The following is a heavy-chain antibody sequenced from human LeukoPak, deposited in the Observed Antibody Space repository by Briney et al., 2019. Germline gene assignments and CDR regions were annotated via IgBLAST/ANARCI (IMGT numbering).Heavy chain of an antibody. CDR2: IYAGGYT. CDR1: GFTVSNNY. Sequence: PGGSLRLSCAASGFTVSNNYMSWVRQAPGKGLEWVSIIYAGGYTYYADSVKDVFTISRDNSKNTLYLQMNSLTAEDTAVYYCARNGPSGYYFDFWGQGTLVTVSS. CDR3: ARNGPSGYYFDF. J-gene: IGHJ4*02. V-gene: IGHV3-66*01. D-gene: IGHD4/OR15-4a*01.